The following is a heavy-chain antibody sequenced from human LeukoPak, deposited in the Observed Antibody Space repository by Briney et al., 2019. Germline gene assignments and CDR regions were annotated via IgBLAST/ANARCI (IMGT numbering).Heavy chain of an antibody. CDR2: ISANSGNT. D-gene: IGHD3-16*01. Sequence: ASVKVSCKPSGYSFTRNGISWVRQAPGQGLEWMAWISANSGNTNYAQNFQDRVTLTTDTSTSTAYMELRSLRSDDTAVYYCARDVNYAFDYWSQGTLVTVSS. CDR3: ARDVNYAFDY. CDR1: GYSFTRNG. V-gene: IGHV1-18*01. J-gene: IGHJ4*02.